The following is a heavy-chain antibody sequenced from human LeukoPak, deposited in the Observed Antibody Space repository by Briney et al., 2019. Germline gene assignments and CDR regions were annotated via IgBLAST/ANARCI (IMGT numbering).Heavy chain of an antibody. CDR3: AKGTDTTGLQNFDI. Sequence: PGGSLRLSCEASGFIFTSFAMHWVRQAQGKGFEWASSITSSGDGTFYTDSLSGRFTISRDNAKKVVFLQMKSLRRGDSALYFCAKGTDTTGLQNFDIWGQGTLVTVSS. CDR2: ITSSGDGT. J-gene: IGHJ4*02. V-gene: IGHV3-23*01. CDR1: GFIFTSFA. D-gene: IGHD3-9*01.